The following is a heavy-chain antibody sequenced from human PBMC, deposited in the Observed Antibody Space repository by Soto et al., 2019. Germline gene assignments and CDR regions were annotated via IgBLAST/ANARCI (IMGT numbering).Heavy chain of an antibody. D-gene: IGHD3-3*01. CDR2: ISSSSYI. V-gene: IGHV3-21*01. Sequence: PGGSLRLSCAASGFTFSSYSMNWVRQAPGKGLEWVSSISSSSYIYYADSVKGRFTISRDNAKNSLYLQMNSLRAEDTAVYYCARERNYDFWSGYPQDYFDYWGQGTLVTVSS. CDR3: ARERNYDFWSGYPQDYFDY. J-gene: IGHJ4*02. CDR1: GFTFSSYS.